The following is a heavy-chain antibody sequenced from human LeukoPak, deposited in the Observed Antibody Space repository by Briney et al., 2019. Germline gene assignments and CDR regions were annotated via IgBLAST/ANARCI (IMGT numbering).Heavy chain of an antibody. CDR1: GFTFSSYS. V-gene: IGHV3-21*01. CDR3: AKGGASVTRYVDY. D-gene: IGHD4-17*01. Sequence: GRSLRLSCAASGFTFSSYSMNWVRQAPGKGLEWVSSISSSSSYIYYADSVKGRFTISRDNAKNSLYLQMNSLRAEDTAVYYCAKGGASVTRYVDYWGQGTLVTVSS. J-gene: IGHJ4*02. CDR2: ISSSSSYI.